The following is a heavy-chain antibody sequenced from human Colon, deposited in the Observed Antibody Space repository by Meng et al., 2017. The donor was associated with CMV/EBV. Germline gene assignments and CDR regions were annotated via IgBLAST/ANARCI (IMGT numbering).Heavy chain of an antibody. CDR3: VKDRFKYSTGAGSYFDY. CDR1: GFTFRNHA. J-gene: IGHJ4*02. CDR2: IYGGSST. Sequence: GESLKISCAASGFTFRNHAMSWVRQAPGKGLEWLSMIYGGSSTFYADSVKGRFTISADTSKNTLDLRMNSLRPEDTAVYYCVKDRFKYSTGAGSYFDYWGAGTQVTVSS. V-gene: IGHV3-23*03. D-gene: IGHD2-8*02.